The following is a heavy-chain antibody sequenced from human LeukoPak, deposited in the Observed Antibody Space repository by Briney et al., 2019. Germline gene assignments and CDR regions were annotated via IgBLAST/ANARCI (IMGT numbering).Heavy chain of an antibody. CDR1: GGTFSIYA. CDR3: ARADTVVTASDY. D-gene: IGHD4-23*01. CDR2: IIPIFGTA. V-gene: IGHV1-69*01. Sequence: SVKVSCKASGGTFSIYAISWVRQAPGQGLEWMGGIIPIFGTANYAQKFQGRVTITADESTSTAYMELSSLRSEDTAVYYCARADTVVTASDYWGQGTLVTVSS. J-gene: IGHJ4*02.